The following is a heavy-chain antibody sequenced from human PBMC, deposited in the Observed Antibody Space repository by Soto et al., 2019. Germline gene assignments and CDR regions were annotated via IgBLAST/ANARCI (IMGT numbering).Heavy chain of an antibody. CDR2: TYYKSKWNN. CDR1: GDSVSINSAG. J-gene: IGHJ6*02. Sequence: PWQTLSLTCVISGDSVSINSAGWNWIRQSPSRGLEWLGRTYYKSKWNNDYALSVKSRITINPDTSKNQFSLHLYSVTPEDTAVYYCTGITWFRGMDVWGQGTPVTVSS. V-gene: IGHV6-1*01. D-gene: IGHD3-10*01. CDR3: TGITWFRGMDV.